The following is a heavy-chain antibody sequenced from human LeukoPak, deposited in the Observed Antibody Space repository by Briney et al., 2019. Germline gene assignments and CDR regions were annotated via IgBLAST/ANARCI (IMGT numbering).Heavy chain of an antibody. J-gene: IGHJ6*02. CDR2: ISSSSSYI. V-gene: IGHV3-21*01. Sequence: GGSLRLSCAASGFTFSSYSMNWVRQAPGKGLEWVSSISSSSSYIYYADSVKGRFTISRDNAKNSLYLQMNSLRAEDTAVYYCARDHETIFGLYGMDVWGQGTTVTVSS. CDR3: ARDHETIFGLYGMDV. CDR1: GFTFSSYS. D-gene: IGHD3/OR15-3a*01.